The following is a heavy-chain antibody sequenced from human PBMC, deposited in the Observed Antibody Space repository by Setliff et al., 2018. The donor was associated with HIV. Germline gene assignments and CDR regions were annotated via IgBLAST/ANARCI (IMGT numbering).Heavy chain of an antibody. CDR1: GDSITSYY. Sequence: SETLSLTCTVSGDSITSYYWSWIRQPPGKGLEWIGYIYYTGSTTYNPSLKSRVTMSGDTSKNKVSLKLRSVSAADTAVYYCARFHPYWYDDNGYYGYYFDYWGQGTLVTVSS. V-gene: IGHV4-59*01. CDR3: ARFHPYWYDDNGYYGYYFDY. J-gene: IGHJ4*02. CDR2: IYYTGST. D-gene: IGHD3-22*01.